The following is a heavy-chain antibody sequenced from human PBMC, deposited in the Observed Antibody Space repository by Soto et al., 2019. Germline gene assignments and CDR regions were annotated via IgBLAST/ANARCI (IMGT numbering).Heavy chain of an antibody. V-gene: IGHV4-38-2*01. D-gene: IGHD4-17*01. CDR1: GYSISSGCS. CDR3: ARGGDYGGNSDAFDI. CDR2: IYHSGST. Sequence: XETLSLACAVAGYSISSGCSWGWIRQPPGKGLEWIGSIYHSGSTYYNPSLKSRVTISVDTSKNQFSLKLSSVTAADTAVYYCARGGDYGGNSDAFDIWGKKTMVTVSS. J-gene: IGHJ3*02.